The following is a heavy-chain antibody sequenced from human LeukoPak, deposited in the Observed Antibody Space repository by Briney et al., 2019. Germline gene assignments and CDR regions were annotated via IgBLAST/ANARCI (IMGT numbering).Heavy chain of an antibody. V-gene: IGHV4-34*01. Sequence: PSETLSLTCAVYGGSFSGYYWSWIRKPPGKGLEWIGEINHSGSTNYNPSLKSRVTISVDTSKNQFSLKLSSVTAADTVVYYCARLGRRWYSSSWYFDYWGQGTLVTVSS. D-gene: IGHD6-13*01. J-gene: IGHJ4*02. CDR3: ARLGRRWYSSSWYFDY. CDR2: INHSGST. CDR1: GGSFSGYY.